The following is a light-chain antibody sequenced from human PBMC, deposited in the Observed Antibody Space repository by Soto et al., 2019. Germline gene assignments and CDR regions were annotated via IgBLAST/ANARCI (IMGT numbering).Light chain of an antibody. CDR1: QSVSTN. V-gene: IGKV3-15*01. Sequence: EVVMTPSPATLSVSPGERATLSCRASQSVSTNLAWYQQKPGQALRLLIYGASTRATGIPARFSGSGSGTEFTLTISSLQSEDLAVYYCQQYNNWPWTFGQGTKVEIK. CDR2: GAS. CDR3: QQYNNWPWT. J-gene: IGKJ1*01.